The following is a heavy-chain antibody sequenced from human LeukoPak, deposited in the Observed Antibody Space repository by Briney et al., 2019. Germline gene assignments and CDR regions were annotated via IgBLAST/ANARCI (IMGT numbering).Heavy chain of an antibody. J-gene: IGHJ4*02. Sequence: GGSLRLSCAASGFTFSSYWMSCVRQAPGKGLEWVANIKQDGSEKYYVDSVKGRFTISRDNAKNSLYLQMNSLRAEDTAVYYCARDSGTDTAMVTDYWGQGTLVTVSS. CDR3: ARDSGTDTAMVTDY. CDR2: IKQDGSEK. CDR1: GFTFSSYW. D-gene: IGHD5-18*01. V-gene: IGHV3-7*05.